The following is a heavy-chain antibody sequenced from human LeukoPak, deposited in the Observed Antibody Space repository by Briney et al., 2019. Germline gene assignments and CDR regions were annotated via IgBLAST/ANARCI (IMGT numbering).Heavy chain of an antibody. J-gene: IGHJ4*02. D-gene: IGHD6-13*01. V-gene: IGHV4-4*07. CDR3: ARVSSWTEEPDTGLDY. Sequence: SETLSLTCTVSGGSISSYYWSWIRQPAGKGLEWIGSIYYSGSTYYNPSLKSRVTISVDTSKNQFSLKLSSVTAVDTAVYYCARVSSWTEEPDTGLDYWGQGTLVTVSS. CDR2: IYYSGST. CDR1: GGSISSYY.